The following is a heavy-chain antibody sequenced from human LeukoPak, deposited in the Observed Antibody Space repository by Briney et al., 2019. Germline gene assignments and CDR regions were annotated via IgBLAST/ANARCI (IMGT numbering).Heavy chain of an antibody. CDR2: ISAYNGNT. CDR1: GYTFTSYG. J-gene: IGHJ4*02. D-gene: IGHD3-22*01. Sequence: EASVKVSCKASGYTFTSYGISWVRQAPGQGLEWMGWISAYNGNTNYAQKLQGRVTMTTDTSTSTAYMELRSLRSDDTAVYYCARDPDRYYDSSGYRYYFDYWGQGTLVTVSS. CDR3: ARDPDRYYDSSGYRYYFDY. V-gene: IGHV1-18*01.